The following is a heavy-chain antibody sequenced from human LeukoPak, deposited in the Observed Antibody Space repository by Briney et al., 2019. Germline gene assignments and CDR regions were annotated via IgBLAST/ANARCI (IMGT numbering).Heavy chain of an antibody. V-gene: IGHV3-9*01. CDR2: ISWNSGSI. J-gene: IGHJ4*02. CDR3: AKDPTFRVLHGGFDY. Sequence: GGSLRLSCAASGFTFSSYWMSWVRQAPGKGLEWVSGISWNSGSIGYADSVKGRFTISRDNAKNSLYLQMNSLRAEDTALYYCAKDPTFRVLHGGFDYWGQGTLVTVSS. CDR1: GFTFSSYW. D-gene: IGHD1-1*01.